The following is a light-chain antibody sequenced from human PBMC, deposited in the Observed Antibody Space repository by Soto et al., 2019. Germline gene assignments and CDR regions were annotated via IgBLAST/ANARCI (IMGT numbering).Light chain of an antibody. CDR1: QDISNY. V-gene: IGKV1-33*01. J-gene: IGKJ3*01. CDR2: DAS. CDR3: QQYDNLPPFT. Sequence: DIQMTQSPSTLSASVGDRVIITCRASQDISNYLNWYQQKPGKAPKLLIYDASNLETGVPSRFSGSGSGTDFTFTISSLQPEDIATYYCQQYDNLPPFTFGPGTKVDIK.